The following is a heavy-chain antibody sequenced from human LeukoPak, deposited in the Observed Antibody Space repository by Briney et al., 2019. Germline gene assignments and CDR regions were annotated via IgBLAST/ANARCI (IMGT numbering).Heavy chain of an antibody. J-gene: IGHJ4*02. CDR2: ISSSSNYI. CDR1: GFTFSSYS. CDR3: AKDPDCTSGVCYTFFDY. V-gene: IGHV3-21*04. Sequence: GGSLRLSCAASGFTFSSYSMNWVRQAPGKGLEWVSSISSSSNYIFYADSMKGRFTISRDNSKNTLYLQMNSLRAEDTAVYYCAKDPDCTSGVCYTFFDYWGQGTLVTVSS. D-gene: IGHD2-8*01.